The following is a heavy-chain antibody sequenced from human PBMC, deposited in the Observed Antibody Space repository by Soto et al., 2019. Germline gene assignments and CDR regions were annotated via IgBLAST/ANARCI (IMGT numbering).Heavy chain of an antibody. CDR2: INAGNGHT. J-gene: IGHJ6*02. CDR3: ASRITMVRGVIITQNYYYYGMDV. V-gene: IGHV1-3*03. D-gene: IGHD3-10*01. Sequence: ASVKVSCKASGYTFTSYALHWVRQAPGQRLEWMGWINAGNGHTKYSREFRDRLTITMDTSASTAYMELSSLRSEDTAVFYCASRITMVRGVIITQNYYYYGMDVWGQGTTVTVS. CDR1: GYTFTSYA.